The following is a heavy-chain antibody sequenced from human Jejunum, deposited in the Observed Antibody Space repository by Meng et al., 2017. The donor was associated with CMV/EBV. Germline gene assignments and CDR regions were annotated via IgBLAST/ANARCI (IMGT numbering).Heavy chain of an antibody. D-gene: IGHD3-22*01. CDR1: GGSVVVGDCF. CDR2: IYYSGST. CDR3: ATRTPESGGYYYGVFDY. J-gene: IGHJ4*02. V-gene: IGHV4-30-4*08. Sequence: VASGECGPGRANHSQTLSSTFDACGGSVVVGDCFGSWIRQPPGKGLEWIGYIYYSGSTYYNPSLKSRVTISVDMSKNLFSLKLNSVTAADTAVYYCATRTPESGGYYYGVFDYWGQGTLVTVSS.